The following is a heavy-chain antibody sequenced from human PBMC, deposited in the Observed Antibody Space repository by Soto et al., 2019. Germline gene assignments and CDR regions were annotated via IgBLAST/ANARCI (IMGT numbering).Heavy chain of an antibody. D-gene: IGHD2-15*01. V-gene: IGHV4-30-2*01. CDR2: IYHSGST. Sequence: QLQLQESGSGLVEPSQTLSLTCGVSGGSISSGGDSWSWLRQPPGKGLEWIAYIYHSGSTYYNPSLQSRVTMIVDRSRNQFSLKLSSVTAADTAVYYCARSDSWERGWFDPWGQGTLVTVSS. J-gene: IGHJ5*02. CDR1: GGSISSGGDS. CDR3: ARSDSWERGWFDP.